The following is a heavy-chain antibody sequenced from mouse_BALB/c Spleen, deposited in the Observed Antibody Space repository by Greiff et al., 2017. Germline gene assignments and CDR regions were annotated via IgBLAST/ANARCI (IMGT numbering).Heavy chain of an antibody. V-gene: IGHV5-9-4*01. D-gene: IGHD1-1*01. CDR2: ISSGGSYT. J-gene: IGHJ3*01. CDR3: ARDRGYYGSRSAWFAY. CDR1: GFTFSSYA. Sequence: EVKVVESGGGLVKPGGSLKLSCAASGFTFSSYAMSWVRQSPEKRLVWVAEISSGGSYTYYPDTVTGRFTISRDNAKNTLYLEMSSLRSEDTAMYYCARDRGYYGSRSAWFAYWGQGTLVTVSA.